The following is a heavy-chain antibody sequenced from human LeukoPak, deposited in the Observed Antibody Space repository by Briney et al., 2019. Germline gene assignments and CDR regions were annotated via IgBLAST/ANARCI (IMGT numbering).Heavy chain of an antibody. CDR1: GFTFSRYS. Sequence: GGSLRLSCAASGFTFSRYSMNWVRQAPGKGLEWVSYISSSSTTIYYADSVKGRFTISRDNAENSLYPQMNSLRDEDTAVYYCARGYSGSYYSYWGQGTLVTVSS. V-gene: IGHV3-48*02. CDR3: ARGYSGSYYSY. D-gene: IGHD1-26*01. J-gene: IGHJ4*02. CDR2: ISSSSTTI.